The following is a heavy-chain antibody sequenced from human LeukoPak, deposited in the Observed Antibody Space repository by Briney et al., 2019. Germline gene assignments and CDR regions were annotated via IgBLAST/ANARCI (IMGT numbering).Heavy chain of an antibody. CDR2: INPNSGGT. J-gene: IGHJ4*02. Sequence: ASVKVSCKASGYTFTGYYMHWVRQAPGQGLEWMGWINPNSGGTNYAQKFQGWVTMTRDTSISTAYMELSRLRSDDTAVYYCARVPRYGAKGFDYWGQGTLVTVSS. CDR1: GYTFTGYY. CDR3: ARVPRYGAKGFDY. V-gene: IGHV1-2*04. D-gene: IGHD3-10*01.